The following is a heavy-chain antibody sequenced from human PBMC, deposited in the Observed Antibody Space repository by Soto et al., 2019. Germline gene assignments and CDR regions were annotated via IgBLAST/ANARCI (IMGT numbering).Heavy chain of an antibody. J-gene: IGHJ4*02. CDR1: GESFSGYY. CDR3: ARDNPVPRTFDY. D-gene: IGHD4-17*01. Sequence: QVQLQQWGAGLLKPSETLSLTCVVYGESFSGYYWTWIRQPPGQGLAWIGGIIHSVITNYNPSLKTRVTMSVDTSKIQFSLNLNSVTAADTAVYYCARDNPVPRTFDYWGQGTLVTVSS. CDR2: IIHSVIT. V-gene: IGHV4-34*12.